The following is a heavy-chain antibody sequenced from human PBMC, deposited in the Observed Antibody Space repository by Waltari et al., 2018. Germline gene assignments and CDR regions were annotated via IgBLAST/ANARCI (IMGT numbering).Heavy chain of an antibody. Sequence: EVQLVESGGGLVQPGGSLRLSCAASGLTFSTHWLDWVRRAPGKGLVWVSRMKTDGTSISYADSVGGRFIISRDSARNTYDLQMSSLRVEDTAVYYCTMTPGYWGQGTAVTVSS. CDR1: GLTFSTHW. V-gene: IGHV3-74*01. CDR2: MKTDGTSI. CDR3: TMTPGY. J-gene: IGHJ4*02.